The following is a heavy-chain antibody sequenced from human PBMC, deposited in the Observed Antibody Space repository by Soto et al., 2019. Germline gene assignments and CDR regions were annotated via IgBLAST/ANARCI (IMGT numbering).Heavy chain of an antibody. J-gene: IGHJ4*02. CDR2: ISGSGGST. CDR3: AKDKGYDYIWGSYRY. D-gene: IGHD3-16*02. Sequence: GGSLRLSCAASGFTFSIYVMSWVCQAQGKGLEWVSAISGSGGSTYYADSVKGRFTISRDNSKNTLYLQMNSLRAEDTAVYYCAKDKGYDYIWGSYRYWGQGTLVTVSS. V-gene: IGHV3-23*01. CDR1: GFTFSIYV.